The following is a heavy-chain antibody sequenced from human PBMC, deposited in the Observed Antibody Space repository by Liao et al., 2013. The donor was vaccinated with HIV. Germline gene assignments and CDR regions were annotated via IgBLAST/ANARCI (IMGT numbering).Heavy chain of an antibody. V-gene: IGHV4-34*02. D-gene: IGHD5-12*01. CDR2: RSHWKH. CDR1: GESFSYYY. Sequence: QVQLQQWGAGLLKPSETLSLTCAVYGESFSYYYWTWIRQSPGKGLEWIGGNRSHWKHQKQPVLRGSRHHISRHIQEPISLRLTSATAADTAVYYCAREGRNSGYVSVGPPKTCFDYWGQGTLVTVSS. CDR3: AREGRNSGYVSVGPPKTCFDY. J-gene: IGHJ4*02.